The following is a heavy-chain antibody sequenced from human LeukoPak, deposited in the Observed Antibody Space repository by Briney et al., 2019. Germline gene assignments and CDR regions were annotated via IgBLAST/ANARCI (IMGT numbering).Heavy chain of an antibody. CDR1: GSTFSDYD. V-gene: IGHV3-11*01. CDR3: ARGWGYFDY. Sequence: GGSLRLSCAASGSTFSDYDMSWIRQAPGKGLEWVSDISSSGRTIHYADSVKGRFAISRDNAKSSLYLQANSLRVEDTAVYYCARGWGYFDYWGQGALVTVSS. CDR2: ISSSGRTI. D-gene: IGHD7-27*01. J-gene: IGHJ4*02.